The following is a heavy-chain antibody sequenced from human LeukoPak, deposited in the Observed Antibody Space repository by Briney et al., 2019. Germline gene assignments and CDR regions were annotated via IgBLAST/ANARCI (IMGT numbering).Heavy chain of an antibody. V-gene: IGHV3-53*01. D-gene: IGHD6-19*01. CDR2: TYSSGST. Sequence: PGGSLRLSCAASGFTVSSNYISWVRQAPGKGLEWDSLTYSSGSTDYADSVKGRFTISRDNSKNTLYLQMNSLRPDDTAVYYCSRGISTSGWLDYWGQGTLLTVSS. J-gene: IGHJ4*02. CDR1: GFTVSSNY. CDR3: SRGISTSGWLDY.